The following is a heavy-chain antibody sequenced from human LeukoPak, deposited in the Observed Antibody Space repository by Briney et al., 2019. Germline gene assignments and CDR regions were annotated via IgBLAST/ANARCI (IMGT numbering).Heavy chain of an antibody. CDR3: ARNHPHDFYYMDV. Sequence: SETLSLTCTVSGGSISSYYWSWIRQPAGKGLEWIGRIYTSWSTNYNPALKSRVTMSVEMSNNQFSLKLSSVTAADTAVYYCARNHPHDFYYMDVWGKGTTVTVSS. CDR1: GGSISSYY. CDR2: IYTSWST. D-gene: IGHD3-3*01. V-gene: IGHV4-4*07. J-gene: IGHJ6*03.